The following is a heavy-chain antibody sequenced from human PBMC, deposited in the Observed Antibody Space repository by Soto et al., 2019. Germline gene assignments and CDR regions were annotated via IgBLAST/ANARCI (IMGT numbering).Heavy chain of an antibody. V-gene: IGHV3-48*02. D-gene: IGHD3-3*01. CDR2: ISSSSSTI. J-gene: IGHJ4*02. CDR1: GFTFSSYS. CDR3: ARGIAIFGVVTEDGWISLGY. Sequence: GGSLRLSCAASGFTFSSYSMNWVRQAPGKGLEWVSYISSSSSTIYYADSVKGRFTISRDNAKNSLYLQMNSLRDEDTAVYYCARGIAIFGVVTEDGWISLGYWGQGTLVTVSS.